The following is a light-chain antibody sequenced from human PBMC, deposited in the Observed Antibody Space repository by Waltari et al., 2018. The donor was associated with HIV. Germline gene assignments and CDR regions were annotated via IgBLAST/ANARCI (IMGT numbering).Light chain of an antibody. J-gene: IGLJ2*01. CDR3: ASWDDSLNGPV. CDR1: TSNIGRNT. Sequence: QSVLTQPPSASGTPAQRVPISCSGSTSNIGRNTVSWFQQLPGAAPTVLIFGKNQRPPGVPDRFSGSKSGTSASLAISGLQFEDEADYYCASWDDSLNGPVFGGGTKLTV. V-gene: IGLV1-44*01. CDR2: GKN.